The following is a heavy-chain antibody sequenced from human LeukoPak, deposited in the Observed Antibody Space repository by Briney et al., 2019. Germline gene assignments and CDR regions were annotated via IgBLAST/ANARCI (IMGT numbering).Heavy chain of an antibody. V-gene: IGHV4-59*08. D-gene: IGHD1-26*01. CDR2: IYYSGIS. Sequence: SETLSLTCTVSGGSISSYFWSWIRQPPGKGLEWIGYIYYSGISNYSPSLKSRVTMSVDTSKNHFSLRLNSVTAADTAVYYCARPLAGANDYWGQGTLVIVSS. CDR1: GGSISSYF. J-gene: IGHJ4*02. CDR3: ARPLAGANDY.